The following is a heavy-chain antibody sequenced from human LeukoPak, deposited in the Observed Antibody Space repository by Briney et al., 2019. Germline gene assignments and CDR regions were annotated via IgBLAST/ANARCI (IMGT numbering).Heavy chain of an antibody. D-gene: IGHD3-10*01. J-gene: IGHJ4*02. CDR1: VYTFTSYA. CDR2: ININTGDP. CDR3: PRTVAPARNLHYYGSGSYYIFVY. V-gene: IGHV7-4-1*02. Sequence: GASVKVSCKASVYTFTSYAMNWVRQAPGQGLEWMGWININTGDPTYAQAFTGRFVFSLDTSVSTAYLQISSLKAEDTAVYYCPRTVAPARNLHYYGSGSYYIFVYWGQGTLVIVSS.